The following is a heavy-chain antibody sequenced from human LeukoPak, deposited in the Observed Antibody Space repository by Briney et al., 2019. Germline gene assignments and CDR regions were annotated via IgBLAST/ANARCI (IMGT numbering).Heavy chain of an antibody. CDR1: GGSFSGYY. Sequence: SETLSLTCAVYGGSFSGYYWSWIRQPPGKGLEWIGEINHSESTNYNPSLKSRVTISVDTSKNQFSLKLSSVTAADTAVYYCARTRDYGGNKKYYYYYYMDVWGKGTTVTVSS. J-gene: IGHJ6*03. D-gene: IGHD4-23*01. CDR3: ARTRDYGGNKKYYYYYYMDV. V-gene: IGHV4-34*01. CDR2: INHSEST.